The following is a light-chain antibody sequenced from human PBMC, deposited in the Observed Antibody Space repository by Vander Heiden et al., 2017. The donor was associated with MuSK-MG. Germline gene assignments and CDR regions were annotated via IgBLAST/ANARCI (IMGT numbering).Light chain of an antibody. V-gene: IGLV3-19*01. CDR3: NARDSSGNHP. CDR2: GKN. CDR1: SLRSYY. Sequence: SSALTQDPAVSVALGQTVRITCQGDSLRSYYASWYQQKPGQAPLLVIYGKNNRPSGIPDRFSGSSSGNTASLTITGAQAEDEADYYCNARDSSGNHPFGGGTKLTVL. J-gene: IGLJ2*01.